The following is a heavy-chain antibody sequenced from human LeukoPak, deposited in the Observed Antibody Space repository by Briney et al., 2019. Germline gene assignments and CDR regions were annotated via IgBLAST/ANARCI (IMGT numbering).Heavy chain of an antibody. J-gene: IGHJ3*01. CDR3: AKSWGYGTTGTTVFMR. D-gene: IGHD1-1*01. V-gene: IGHV3-53*01. CDR1: GFTVSNNY. Sequence: GGSLRLSCAASGFTVSNNYMSWVRQAPEKGLEWVSVTYSGGSTDYADSVKGRFTISRDNSKNTLYLQMNSLRAEDTAVYYCAKSWGYGTTGTTVFMRWGQGTMVTVSS. CDR2: TYSGGST.